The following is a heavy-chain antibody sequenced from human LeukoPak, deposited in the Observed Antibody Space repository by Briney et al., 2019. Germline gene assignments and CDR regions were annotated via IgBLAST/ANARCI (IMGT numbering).Heavy chain of an antibody. J-gene: IGHJ4*02. Sequence: GESLKISCKGSGYSFTSYWIGWVRQMPGKGLEWMGIIYPGDSDTRYSPSFQGQVTISADKSISTAYLQWGSLKASDTAMYYCERPHSSGYNNIGYWGQGTLVTVSS. V-gene: IGHV5-51*01. D-gene: IGHD3-22*01. CDR2: IYPGDSDT. CDR3: ERPHSSGYNNIGY. CDR1: GYSFTSYW.